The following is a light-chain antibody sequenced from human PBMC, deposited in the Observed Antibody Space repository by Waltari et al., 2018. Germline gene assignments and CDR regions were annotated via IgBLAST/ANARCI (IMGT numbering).Light chain of an antibody. CDR1: RSNSRAGSY. V-gene: IGLV1-40*01. CDR3: QSYDSSLSGYYV. CDR2: GNR. Sequence: QSVLTQPPSVSGAPGQRVTIPFTWSRSNSRAGSYAHWYQQPPGRAPKPLISGNRNRPSGVPDRFSGSKSGTSASLAITGLQAEDEADYYCQSYDSSLSGYYVFGSGSKVTVL. J-gene: IGLJ1*01.